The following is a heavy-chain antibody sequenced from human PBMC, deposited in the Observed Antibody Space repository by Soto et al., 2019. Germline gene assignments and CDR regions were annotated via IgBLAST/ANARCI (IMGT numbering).Heavy chain of an antibody. V-gene: IGHV3-11*01. CDR1: GFTFSDYY. CDR3: ASSVVVPAARKNWYFDL. D-gene: IGHD2-2*01. Sequence: QVQLVESGGGLVKPGGSLRLSCAASGFTFSDYYMSWIRQAPGKGLERVSYISSSGSTIYYADSVKGRFTISRDNAKNSLYLQMNSLRAEDTAVYYCASSVVVPAARKNWYFDLWGRGTLVTVSS. J-gene: IGHJ2*01. CDR2: ISSSGSTI.